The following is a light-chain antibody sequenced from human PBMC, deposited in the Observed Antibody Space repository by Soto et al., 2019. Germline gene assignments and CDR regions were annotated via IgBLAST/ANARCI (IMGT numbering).Light chain of an antibody. CDR2: GAS. V-gene: IGKV1-9*01. J-gene: IGKJ4*01. Sequence: IQLTQSPTSLSASVGDRVTITCRASQGISSYLAWYQQKPGKAPKLLIYGASTLQSGVPSRFGGSGSGTDFTLTVSSLQPEDFATYYCQQLNSYPLTFGGGTKVEIK. CDR1: QGISSY. CDR3: QQLNSYPLT.